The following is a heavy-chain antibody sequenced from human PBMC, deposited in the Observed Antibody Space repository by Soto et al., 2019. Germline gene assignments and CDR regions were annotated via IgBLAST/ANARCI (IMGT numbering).Heavy chain of an antibody. D-gene: IGHD6-19*01. CDR1: GGSVSSGSYY. V-gene: IGHV4-61*01. CDR3: ASYSSGWYDVSY. CDR2: IYYSGST. Sequence: SETLSLTCSVSGGSVSSGSYYWSWIRQPPGKGLEWIGYIYYSGSTNYNPSLKSRVTISVDTSKNQFSLKLNSVTAADTAVYYCASYSSGWYDVSYWGQGTLVTVSS. J-gene: IGHJ4*02.